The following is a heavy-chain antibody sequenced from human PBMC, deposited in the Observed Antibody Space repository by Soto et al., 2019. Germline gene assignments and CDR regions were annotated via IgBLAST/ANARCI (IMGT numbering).Heavy chain of an antibody. J-gene: IGHJ4*02. CDR1: GFSFSNYA. D-gene: IGHD6-13*01. Sequence: GSRRLSFGASGFSFSNYAMNWVRQAPGKGLEWVSGISASGGSTYYADSVKGRFTISRDNSKNTLYLQMDSLRAEDTAIYYCARERNMAAADLYYFDYWGQGTLVTVSS. CDR3: ARERNMAAADLYYFDY. V-gene: IGHV3-23*01. CDR2: ISASGGST.